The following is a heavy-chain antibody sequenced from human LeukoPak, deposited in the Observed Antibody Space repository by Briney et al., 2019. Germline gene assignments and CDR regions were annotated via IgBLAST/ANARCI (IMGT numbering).Heavy chain of an antibody. Sequence: GGSLRLSCVVSGFTFSNAWMSWVRQAPGKGLEWVGRIKSKTDGGTTDYAAPVKGRFSISRDGSKNTLYLQMNSLKTEDTAVYYCTSGDPFDYWGQGTLVTVSS. J-gene: IGHJ4*02. D-gene: IGHD4-17*01. V-gene: IGHV3-15*01. CDR1: GFTFSNAW. CDR2: IKSKTDGGTT. CDR3: TSGDPFDY.